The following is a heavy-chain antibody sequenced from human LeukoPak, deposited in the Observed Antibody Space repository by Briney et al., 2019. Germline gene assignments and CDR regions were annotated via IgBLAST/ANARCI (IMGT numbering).Heavy chain of an antibody. CDR3: AKGPARSLAPSGMRDS. J-gene: IGHJ4*02. CDR1: RFTFDDYA. CDR2: INWNSGSI. Sequence: GGSLRLSCAASRFTFDDYAMHWVRQPPGKGLEWVSGINWNSGSIVYADSVKGRFTISRDNAKNSLYLQMNSLRAEDTALYYRAKGPARSLAPSGMRDSWGQGTLVTVSS. V-gene: IGHV3-9*01. D-gene: IGHD6-13*01.